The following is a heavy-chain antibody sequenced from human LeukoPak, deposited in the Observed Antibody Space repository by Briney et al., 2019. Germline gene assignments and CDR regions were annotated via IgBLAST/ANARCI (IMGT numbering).Heavy chain of an antibody. Sequence: PGGSLRLSCAASGFTVSSNYMSWVRQAPGKGLGWVSAISGSGGSTYYADSVKGRFTISRDNSKNTLYLQMNSLRAEDTAVYYCARYSSSWPFDYWGQGTLVTVSS. D-gene: IGHD6-13*01. CDR2: ISGSGGST. V-gene: IGHV3-23*01. CDR3: ARYSSSWPFDY. CDR1: GFTVSSNY. J-gene: IGHJ4*02.